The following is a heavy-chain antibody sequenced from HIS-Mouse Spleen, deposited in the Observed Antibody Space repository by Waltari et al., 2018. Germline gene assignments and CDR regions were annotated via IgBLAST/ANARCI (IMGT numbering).Heavy chain of an antibody. CDR1: GYTFTGDD. D-gene: IGHD3-10*01. CDR2: INPNSGGT. V-gene: IGHV1-2*02. Sequence: QVHLGQSGAEVTNPGASGKVSCTASGYTFTGDDTPWVRQAPGQGLEWMGWINPNSGGTNYAQKFQGRVTMTRDTSISTAYMELSRLRSDDTAVYYCARDRRGGDYWGQGTLVTVSS. J-gene: IGHJ4*02. CDR3: ARDRRGGDY.